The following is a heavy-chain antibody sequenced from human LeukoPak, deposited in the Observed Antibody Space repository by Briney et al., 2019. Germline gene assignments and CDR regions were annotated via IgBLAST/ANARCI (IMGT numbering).Heavy chain of an antibody. V-gene: IGHV3-74*01. CDR3: ARSGRGGAFDI. J-gene: IGHJ3*02. D-gene: IGHD1-26*01. CDR1: GFTLSSYW. CDR2: INSDGSST. Sequence: PGGSLRLSCAASGFTLSSYWMHWVRQAPGKGLVWVSRINSDGSSTSYADSVKGRFTISRDNAKNTLYLQMNSLRADDTAVYYCARSGRGGAFDIWGQGTMVTVSS.